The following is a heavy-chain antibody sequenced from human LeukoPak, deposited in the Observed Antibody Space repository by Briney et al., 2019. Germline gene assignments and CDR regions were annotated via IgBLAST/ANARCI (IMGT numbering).Heavy chain of an antibody. Sequence: PGGSLRLSCAASGFTVSSNYMSWVRQAPGKRLEWVSVIYSGGSTYYADSVKGRFTISRDNSKNTLYLQMNSLRAEDTAVYYCARDSHYYGSGSYANLLFNYWGQGTLVTVSS. CDR1: GFTVSSNY. J-gene: IGHJ4*02. CDR2: IYSGGST. CDR3: ARDSHYYGSGSYANLLFNY. V-gene: IGHV3-66*01. D-gene: IGHD3-10*01.